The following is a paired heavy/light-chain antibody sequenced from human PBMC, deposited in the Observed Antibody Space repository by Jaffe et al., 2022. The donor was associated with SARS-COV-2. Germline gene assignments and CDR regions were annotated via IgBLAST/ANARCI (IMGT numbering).Heavy chain of an antibody. Sequence: QVQLQESGPGLVKPSETLSLTCTVSGGSISSYYWSWIRQPPGKGLEWIGYIYYSGSTNYNPSLKSRVTISVDTSKNQFSLKLSSVTAADTAVYYCARVRDCSGGSCYGSRGNWFDPWGQGTLVTVSS. D-gene: IGHD2-15*01. J-gene: IGHJ5*02. CDR2: IYYSGST. V-gene: IGHV4-59*01. CDR3: ARVRDCSGGSCYGSRGNWFDP. CDR1: GGSISSYY.
Light chain of an antibody. J-gene: IGKJ2*01. CDR3: QQSYSTPAT. CDR1: QSISSY. Sequence: DIQMTQSPSSLSASVGDRVTITCRASQSISSYLNWYQQKPGKAPKLLIYAASSLQSGVPSRFSGSGSGTDFTLTISSLQPEDFATYYCQQSYSTPATFGQGTKLEIK. V-gene: IGKV1-39*01. CDR2: AAS.